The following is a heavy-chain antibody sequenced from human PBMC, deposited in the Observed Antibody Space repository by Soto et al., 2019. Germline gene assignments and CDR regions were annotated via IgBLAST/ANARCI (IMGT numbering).Heavy chain of an antibody. CDR1: GVSISSSY. J-gene: IGHJ4*02. CDR2: MYYSGAT. CDR3: ASSYSEGYSVFDY. V-gene: IGHV4-59*12. D-gene: IGHD5-18*01. Sequence: PSETLSLTCTVSGVSISSSYWSWIRQPPGKGLDWIAYMYYSGATSYNPSLKSRVTISVDTSKNQFSLKLTSVTAADTAVYYCASSYSEGYSVFDYWGQGTLVTVSS.